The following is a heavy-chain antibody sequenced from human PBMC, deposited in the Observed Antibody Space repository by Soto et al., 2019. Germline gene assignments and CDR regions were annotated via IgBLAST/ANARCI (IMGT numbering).Heavy chain of an antibody. D-gene: IGHD6-13*01. CDR1: GGSISSYY. Sequence: PSETLSLTCTISGGSISSYYWSWIRQPPGKGLEWIGYIHHSGTTKDNPSLKSRVTISLDTSKNQFSLKLSSVTAADTAVYYCARGLSKAAAGTFDYWGQGTLVTVSS. CDR2: IHHSGTT. J-gene: IGHJ4*02. V-gene: IGHV4-59*01. CDR3: ARGLSKAAAGTFDY.